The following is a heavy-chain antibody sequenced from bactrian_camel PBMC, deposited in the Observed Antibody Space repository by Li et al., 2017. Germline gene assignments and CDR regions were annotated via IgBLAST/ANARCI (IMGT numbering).Heavy chain of an antibody. V-gene: IGHV3S1*01. CDR1: RFMLVNTW. D-gene: IGHD2*01. Sequence: HVQLVESGGGSVQPGGSLRLSCTASSRFMLVNTWIHWLRQAPGKGLEWVSIINRGGTTYYADSMKGRFTISRDNATNTVYLQMNSLKPEDTAVYYCVSLVGRPLV. CDR2: INRGGTT.